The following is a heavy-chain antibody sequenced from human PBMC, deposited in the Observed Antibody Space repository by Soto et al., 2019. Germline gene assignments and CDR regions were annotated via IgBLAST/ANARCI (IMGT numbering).Heavy chain of an antibody. CDR2: IYYSGST. Sequence: SETLSLTCTVSGVSISSYYWSWIRQPPGKGLEWIGYIYYSGSTNYNPSLKSRVTISVDTSKNQFSLKLSSVTAADTAVYYCARGYCSSTSCYTIFGVMDVWGQGTTVTVSS. CDR3: ARGYCSSTSCYTIFGVMDV. V-gene: IGHV4-59*01. D-gene: IGHD2-2*02. CDR1: GVSISSYY. J-gene: IGHJ6*02.